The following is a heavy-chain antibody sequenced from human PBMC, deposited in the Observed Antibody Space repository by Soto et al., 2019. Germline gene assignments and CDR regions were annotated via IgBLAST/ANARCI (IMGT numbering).Heavy chain of an antibody. CDR1: CGSSSNCY. CDR3: ARHVLVKGDYVWGRSISDDAFDI. CDR2: IYYSGST. D-gene: IGHD3-16*01. Sequence: SETKSLRRSVACGSSSNCYGSWILQTPGRGLGWIGYIYYSGSTNYNPSLKSRVTISVDASKNQLSLKLTSVTASDTAVYYCARHVLVKGDYVWGRSISDDAFDIWAQGTIVNVS. V-gene: IGHV4-59*08. J-gene: IGHJ3*02.